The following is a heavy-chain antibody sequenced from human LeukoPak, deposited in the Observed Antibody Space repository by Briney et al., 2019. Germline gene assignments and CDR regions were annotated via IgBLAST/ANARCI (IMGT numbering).Heavy chain of an antibody. V-gene: IGHV4-4*02. Sequence: SGTLSLTCAVSGGSISSSNWWSWVRQPPGKGLEWIGEIYHSGSTNYNPSLKSRDTISVDTSKNQFSLKLSSVTAADTAVYYCARERGNNDFDYWGQGTLVTVSS. CDR2: IYHSGST. J-gene: IGHJ4*02. D-gene: IGHD3-16*01. CDR1: GGSISSSNW. CDR3: ARERGNNDFDY.